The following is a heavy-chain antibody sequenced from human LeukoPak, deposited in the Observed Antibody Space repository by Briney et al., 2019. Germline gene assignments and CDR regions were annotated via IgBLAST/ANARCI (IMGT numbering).Heavy chain of an antibody. J-gene: IGHJ4*02. CDR1: GGTFSSYA. Sequence: ASVKVSCKASGGTFSSYAISWVRQAPGQGLEWMGWINGNSGATNYARNFQDRVTLTRDTSISTVYMELSRLRIDDTAVYYCARDFSWGVDYWGQGTLVTVSS. D-gene: IGHD3-10*01. V-gene: IGHV1-2*02. CDR3: ARDFSWGVDY. CDR2: INGNSGAT.